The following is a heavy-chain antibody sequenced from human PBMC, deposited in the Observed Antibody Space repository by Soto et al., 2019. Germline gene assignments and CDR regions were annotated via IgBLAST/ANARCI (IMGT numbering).Heavy chain of an antibody. CDR1: GYRFSFYG. CDR3: ARSIVVVTALDY. CDR2: INPSDGNR. V-gene: IGHV1-18*01. D-gene: IGHD2-21*02. Sequence: ASVKVSCKASGYRFSFYGINWVRQAPGQGLEWMGWINPSDGNRNFAQKFEDRVTMTTATSTNTVFLELRSLKSEDTAVYYCARSIVVVTALDYWGQGTLVTVSS. J-gene: IGHJ4*02.